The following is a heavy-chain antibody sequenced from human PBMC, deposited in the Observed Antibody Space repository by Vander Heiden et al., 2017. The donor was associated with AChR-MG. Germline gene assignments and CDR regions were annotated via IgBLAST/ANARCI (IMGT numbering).Heavy chain of an antibody. CDR1: GGSISTGDYY. Sequence: QVQLQESGPRLVKPSQTLSLPCTVSGGSISTGDYYWTWIRQPPGKGLEWLGYVYYRGNAYYNPSLQSRLSISVDTSKNQFFLNVYSVTAADTAFYYCTTDSSGREPPLRYFDHWGQGALVTVSS. J-gene: IGHJ4*02. V-gene: IGHV4-30-4*01. D-gene: IGHD2-15*01. CDR3: TTDSSGREPPLRYFDH. CDR2: VYYRGNA.